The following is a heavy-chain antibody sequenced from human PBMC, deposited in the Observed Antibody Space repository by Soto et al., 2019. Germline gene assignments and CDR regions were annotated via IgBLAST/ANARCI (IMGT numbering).Heavy chain of an antibody. Sequence: GGSLRLSCAASGFTFSSYAMSWVRQAPGKGLEWVSAISGSGGSTYYADSVKGRFTISRDNSKNTLYLQMNSLRAEDTAVYYCAKVHKYYDILTGYYGLDAFDIWGQGTMVTVSS. D-gene: IGHD3-9*01. V-gene: IGHV3-23*01. J-gene: IGHJ3*02. CDR1: GFTFSSYA. CDR3: AKVHKYYDILTGYYGLDAFDI. CDR2: ISGSGGST.